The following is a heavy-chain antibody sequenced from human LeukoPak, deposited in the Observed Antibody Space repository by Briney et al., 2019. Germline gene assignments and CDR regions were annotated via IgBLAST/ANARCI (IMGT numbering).Heavy chain of an antibody. J-gene: IGHJ3*01. Sequence: SETLSLTCTVSGGSMSSYYWSWIRQPPGKELDWTGCMYYSGGTNYNPSLKTRVTISVDTSKNQFSLKLSSVTAADTAVYYCARGYFDHFDAFDLWGQGTMVTVSS. V-gene: IGHV4-59*01. CDR1: GGSMSSYY. CDR2: MYYSGGT. D-gene: IGHD3-9*01. CDR3: ARGYFDHFDAFDL.